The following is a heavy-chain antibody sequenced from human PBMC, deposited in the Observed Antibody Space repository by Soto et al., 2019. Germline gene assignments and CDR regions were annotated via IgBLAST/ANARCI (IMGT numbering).Heavy chain of an antibody. CDR1: GFTFSSYG. Sequence: QSGGSLRLSCAASGFTFSSYGMHWVRQAPGKGLEWVAVIWYDGSNKYYADSVKGRFTISRDNSKNTLYLQMNSLRAEDTAVYYCARGDYDYVWGSYRYGYFQHWGQGTLVTVSS. J-gene: IGHJ1*01. CDR2: IWYDGSNK. CDR3: ARGDYDYVWGSYRYGYFQH. D-gene: IGHD3-16*02. V-gene: IGHV3-33*01.